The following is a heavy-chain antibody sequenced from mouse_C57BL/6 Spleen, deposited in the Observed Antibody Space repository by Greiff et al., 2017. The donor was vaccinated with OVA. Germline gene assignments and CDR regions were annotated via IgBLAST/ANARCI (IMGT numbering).Heavy chain of an antibody. Sequence: VQLQQPGAELVRPGSSVKLSCKASGYTFTSYWMHWVKQRPIQGLEWIGNIDPSDSETHYNQKFKDKATLTVDKSSSTAYMQLSSLTSEDSAVYYCARSGYYGSSPSWFAYWGQGTLVTVSA. CDR1: GYTFTSYW. V-gene: IGHV1-52*01. CDR2: IDPSDSET. J-gene: IGHJ3*01. D-gene: IGHD1-1*01. CDR3: ARSGYYGSSPSWFAY.